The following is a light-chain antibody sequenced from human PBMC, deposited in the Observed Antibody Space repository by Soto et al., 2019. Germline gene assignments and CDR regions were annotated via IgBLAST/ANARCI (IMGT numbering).Light chain of an antibody. CDR2: GAT. Sequence: DFQMTQSPSSLSASVGDRVTLSCRASQGIGNYLAWYQQKPGEVPRLLISGATTLQSGVPSRFSGSGYGTDFTLTISSLQPEDFATYYCQRSAADLWTFGTGTKVEIK. V-gene: IGKV1-27*01. J-gene: IGKJ1*01. CDR3: QRSAADLWT. CDR1: QGIGNY.